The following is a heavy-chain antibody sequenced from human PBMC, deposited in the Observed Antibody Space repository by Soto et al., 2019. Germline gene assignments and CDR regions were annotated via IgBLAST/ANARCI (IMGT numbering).Heavy chain of an antibody. Sequence: QMQLVQSGPEVKKPGTSVKVSCKASGFTFTSSAVQWVRQARGQRLEWIGWIVVGSGNTNYAQKFQERVTITRDRSTSTAYMELSSLRSEDTAVYYCAAEGDSSGYYPVKERWFDPWGQGTLVTVSS. CDR2: IVVGSGNT. CDR3: AAEGDSSGYYPVKERWFDP. D-gene: IGHD3-22*01. V-gene: IGHV1-58*01. J-gene: IGHJ5*02. CDR1: GFTFTSSA.